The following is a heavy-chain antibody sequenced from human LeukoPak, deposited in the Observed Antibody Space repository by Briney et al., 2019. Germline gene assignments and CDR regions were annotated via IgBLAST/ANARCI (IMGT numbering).Heavy chain of an antibody. CDR3: ARRVVGGTDYFDY. D-gene: IGHD1-26*01. V-gene: IGHV3-7*01. CDR2: IKIDGTEK. J-gene: IGHJ4*02. CDR1: GFAFGTYW. Sequence: GGSLRLSCAASGFAFGTYWMTWVRQAPGKGLEWVANIKIDGTEKRYADSVKGRFTISRDNAKNSLYLQMSSLRAEDTAVYYCARRVVGGTDYFDYWGQGTLITVSS.